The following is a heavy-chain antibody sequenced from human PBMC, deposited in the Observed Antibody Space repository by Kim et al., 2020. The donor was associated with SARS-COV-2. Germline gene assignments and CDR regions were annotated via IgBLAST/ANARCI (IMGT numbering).Heavy chain of an antibody. D-gene: IGHD2-2*01. V-gene: IGHV3-33*01. CDR2: IWYDGSNK. Sequence: GGSLRLSCAASGFTFSSYGMHWVRQAPGKGLEWVAVIWYDGSNKYYADSVKGRFTISRDNSKNTLYLQMNSLRAEDTAVYYCAREGDIVVVPAALALDYWGQGTLVTVSP. J-gene: IGHJ4*02. CDR1: GFTFSSYG. CDR3: AREGDIVVVPAALALDY.